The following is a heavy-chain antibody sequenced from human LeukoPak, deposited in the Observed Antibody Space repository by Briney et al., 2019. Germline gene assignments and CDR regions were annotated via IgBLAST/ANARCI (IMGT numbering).Heavy chain of an antibody. CDR3: AREALEYYYGSGEGHYFDY. V-gene: IGHV4-30-2*01. J-gene: IGHJ4*02. CDR1: GGSISSGGHS. D-gene: IGHD3-10*01. Sequence: SQTLSLTCAVSGGSISSGGHSWSWIRQPPGKGLEWIGYIYHSGSTYYNPSLKSRVTISVDRSKNQFSLKLSSVTAADTAVYYCAREALEYYYGSGEGHYFDYWGQGTLVTVSS. CDR2: IYHSGST.